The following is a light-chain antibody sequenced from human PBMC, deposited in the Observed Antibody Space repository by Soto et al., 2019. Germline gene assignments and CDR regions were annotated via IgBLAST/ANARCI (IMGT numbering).Light chain of an antibody. CDR2: AAS. Sequence: DIQMTQSPSSLSASVGDRVTITCRASQSISIYLNWYQQKPGKAPKLLIYAASSLQSGVPSRFSGSGSGTDFTFTISSLQPEDFATYYCQQSYSTPWTFGQGTKVDIK. J-gene: IGKJ1*01. CDR3: QQSYSTPWT. CDR1: QSISIY. V-gene: IGKV1-39*01.